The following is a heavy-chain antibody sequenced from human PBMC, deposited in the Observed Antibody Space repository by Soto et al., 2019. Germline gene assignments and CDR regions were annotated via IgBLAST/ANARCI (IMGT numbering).Heavy chain of an antibody. CDR3: AKRREGGYYIFDY. J-gene: IGHJ4*02. CDR2: ISGSGEST. V-gene: IGHV3-23*01. CDR1: GFTFSSFA. Sequence: GGSLRLSCAASGFTFSSFAMSWVRQAPGKGLEWVSSISGSGESTYYADSVRGRLSISRDNSKNTLYMQMNSLRAEATAVYYGAKRREGGYYIFDYWGQGTPVTVSS. D-gene: IGHD3-10*01.